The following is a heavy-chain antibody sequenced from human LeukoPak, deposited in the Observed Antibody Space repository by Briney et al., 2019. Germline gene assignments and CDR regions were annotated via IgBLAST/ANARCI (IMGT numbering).Heavy chain of an antibody. D-gene: IGHD3-22*01. CDR3: ARGDYYDSSGYRGFDY. CDR2: MNPNSGNT. CDR1: GYTFTSYD. Sequence: ASVKVPCKASGYTFTSYDINWVRQATGQGLEWMGWMNPNSGNTGYAQKFQGRVTMTRNTSISTAYMELSSLRSEDTAVYYCARGDYYDSSGYRGFDYWGQGTLVTVSS. V-gene: IGHV1-8*01. J-gene: IGHJ4*02.